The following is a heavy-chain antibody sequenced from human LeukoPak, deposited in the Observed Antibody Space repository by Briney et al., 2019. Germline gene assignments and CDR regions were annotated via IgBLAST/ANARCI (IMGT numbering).Heavy chain of an antibody. J-gene: IGHJ4*02. CDR3: ARGRLGYYFDY. CDR2: IKQDGSEK. V-gene: IGHV3-7*04. D-gene: IGHD6-19*01. Sequence: GGSLRLSCAASGFTFSSYWMSWVRQAPGKGLEWVANIKQDGSEKYYVDSVKGRFTISGDNAENSLYLQMNSLRDEDTAVYYCARGRLGYYFDYWGQGTLVTVSS. CDR1: GFTFSSYW.